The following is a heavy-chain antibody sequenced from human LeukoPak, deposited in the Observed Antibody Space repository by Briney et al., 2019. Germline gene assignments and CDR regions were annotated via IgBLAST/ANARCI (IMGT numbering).Heavy chain of an antibody. J-gene: IGHJ5*02. CDR3: ARSFVVVPGAIDWFDP. Sequence: RASVKVSCKASGYIFDIYALIWVRQAPGQGLELMGWINTNSGNPAYAQGFTGRFVFSLDTSVSTAYLQISSLRAEDTAMYYCARSFVVVPGAIDWFDPWGQGTLVTVSS. CDR1: GYIFDIYA. D-gene: IGHD2-2*02. CDR2: INTNSGNP. V-gene: IGHV7-4-1*02.